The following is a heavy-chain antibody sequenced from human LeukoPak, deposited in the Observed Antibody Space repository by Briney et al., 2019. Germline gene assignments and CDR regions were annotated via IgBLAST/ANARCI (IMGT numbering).Heavy chain of an antibody. D-gene: IGHD5-24*01. CDR2: ITRSGGST. Sequence: GGSLRLSCAASGFTFSSYARTWVRQAPGKGLEWVSGITRSGGSTYSADSVKGRFTISRDNSKNTLYLQMDSLRAEDTAIYYCAKCKRERWLQLSPFDYWGHGTLVTVSS. CDR3: AKCKRERWLQLSPFDY. CDR1: GFTFSSYA. V-gene: IGHV3-23*01. J-gene: IGHJ4*01.